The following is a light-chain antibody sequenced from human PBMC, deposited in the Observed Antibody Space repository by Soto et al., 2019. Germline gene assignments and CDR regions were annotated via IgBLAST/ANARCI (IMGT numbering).Light chain of an antibody. Sequence: EIVLTQSPGTLSLSPGERATLSCRASQSVSNSYLAWYQQNPGRAPRLLIYGASSRATGIPDRFSGSGSGTDFILTISRLEPEDVAVYYCQQYGSSPWTFGQGTKVEIK. CDR1: QSVSNSY. CDR3: QQYGSSPWT. CDR2: GAS. V-gene: IGKV3-20*01. J-gene: IGKJ1*01.